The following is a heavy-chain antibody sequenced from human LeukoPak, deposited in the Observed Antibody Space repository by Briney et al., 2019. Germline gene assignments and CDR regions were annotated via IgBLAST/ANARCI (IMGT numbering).Heavy chain of an antibody. J-gene: IGHJ4*02. V-gene: IGHV3-23*01. CDR1: GVIISSYA. D-gene: IGHD6-19*01. Sequence: GGSLRLSCAASGVIISSYAMSWVRQAPGKGLEWVSVIPPGGGSPYYPDSVKGRFTISRDTSTNTLYLQINSLRDEDTAVYYCARASSGYYVGDYWGQGTLVTVSS. CDR2: IPPGGGSP. CDR3: ARASSGYYVGDY.